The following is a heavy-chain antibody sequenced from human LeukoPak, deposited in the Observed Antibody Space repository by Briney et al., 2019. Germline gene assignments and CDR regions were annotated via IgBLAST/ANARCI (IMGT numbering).Heavy chain of an antibody. CDR3: PRGGPGGSFAFDI. V-gene: IGHV4-30-4*01. D-gene: IGHD2-15*01. Sequence: PSQTLSLTCTVSGGSVSSGDYYWSWIRQPPGKGLEWIGYIYYSGSTYDNPSLKSRVTISVDTSKNHFSLKLRSVTAADTAVYYCPRGGPGGSFAFDIWGQGTMVTVSS. CDR2: IYYSGST. CDR1: GGSVSSGDYY. J-gene: IGHJ3*02.